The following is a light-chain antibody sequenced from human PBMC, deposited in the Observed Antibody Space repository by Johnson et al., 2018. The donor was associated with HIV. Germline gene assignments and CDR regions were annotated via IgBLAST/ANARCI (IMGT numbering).Light chain of an antibody. Sequence: QAVLTQPPSVSAAPGQKVTISCSGSSSNIGNNYVSWYQQLPGTAPKLLIYENNKRPSGIPDRSSGSKSGTSATLGINGLQTGDEADYYCGTWDSSLSAGVFGTGTKVTVL. CDR1: SSNIGNNY. V-gene: IGLV1-51*02. CDR2: ENN. J-gene: IGLJ1*01. CDR3: GTWDSSLSAGV.